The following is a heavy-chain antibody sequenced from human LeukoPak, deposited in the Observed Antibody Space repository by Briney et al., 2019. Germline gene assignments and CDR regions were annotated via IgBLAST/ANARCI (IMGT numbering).Heavy chain of an antibody. CDR2: VYHSGST. CDR3: ARHGIIYGSGTNFDY. J-gene: IGHJ4*02. Sequence: SETLSLTCTVSGDSISTSNSYWGWIRQPPGKGLEWIGQVYHSGSTNYNPSLKSRVTISVDKSKNQFSLKLSSVTAADTAVYFCARHGIIYGSGTNFDYWGQGTLVTVSS. V-gene: IGHV4-39*07. CDR1: GDSISTSNSY. D-gene: IGHD3-10*01.